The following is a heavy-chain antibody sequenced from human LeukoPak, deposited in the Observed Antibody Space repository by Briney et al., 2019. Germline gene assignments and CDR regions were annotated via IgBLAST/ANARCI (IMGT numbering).Heavy chain of an antibody. CDR2: IWYDGSNK. CDR1: GFTFSSYG. Sequence: GGSLRLSCAASGFTFSSYGMHWVRQAPGKGLEWVAVIWYDGSNKCYADSVKGRFTISRDNSKNTLYLQMNSLRAEDTAVYYCARDSPPGGMDVWGQGTTVTVSS. CDR3: ARDSPPGGMDV. V-gene: IGHV3-33*08. J-gene: IGHJ6*02.